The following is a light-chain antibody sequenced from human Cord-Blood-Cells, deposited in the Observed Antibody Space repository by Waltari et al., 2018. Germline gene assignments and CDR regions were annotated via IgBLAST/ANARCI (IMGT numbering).Light chain of an antibody. J-gene: IGKJ1*01. CDR3: QQRSNWLTWT. V-gene: IGKV3-11*01. Sequence: EIVLTQSPATLSLSPGERATLSCRASQSVSSYLAWYQQKPGQAPRLLIYDASNRATGIPARFSGRGSGTDFTLTISSLEPEDFAVYYCQQRSNWLTWTFDQGTKVEIK. CDR1: QSVSSY. CDR2: DAS.